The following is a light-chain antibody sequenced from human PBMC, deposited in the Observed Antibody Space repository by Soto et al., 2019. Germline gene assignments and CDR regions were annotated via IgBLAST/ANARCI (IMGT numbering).Light chain of an antibody. CDR1: QSISNF. J-gene: IGKJ5*01. CDR3: QQRSDWPTT. Sequence: EIVMTQSPATLSVSPGERATLSCRASQSISNFLAWYQQRPGQAPRRLIYGASTRATGIPERFSGSGSGTDFTLTISNLEPEDLAVYYCQQRSDWPTTFGRGTRLEIK. CDR2: GAS. V-gene: IGKV3-11*01.